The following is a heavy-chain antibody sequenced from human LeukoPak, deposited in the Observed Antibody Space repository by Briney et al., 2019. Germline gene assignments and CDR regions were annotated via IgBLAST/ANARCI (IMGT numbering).Heavy chain of an antibody. Sequence: GGSLRLSCAASGFTFSSYSMNWVRQAPGKGLEWVSSISSSSSYIYYADSVKGRFTISRDNGKNSLYLQMNSLRAEDTAVYYCARADIVVVPAARGGDWGQGTLVTVSS. CDR1: GFTFSSYS. CDR2: ISSSSSYI. J-gene: IGHJ4*02. D-gene: IGHD2-2*01. CDR3: ARADIVVVPAARGGD. V-gene: IGHV3-21*01.